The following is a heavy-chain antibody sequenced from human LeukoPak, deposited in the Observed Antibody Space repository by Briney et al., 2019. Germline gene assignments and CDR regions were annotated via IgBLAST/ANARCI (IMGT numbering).Heavy chain of an antibody. V-gene: IGHV1-18*01. Sequence: RASVKVSCKASGYTFTSYGISWVRQAPGQGLEWMGGISPNSGDTNYAEKVQGRFTMTRDTSMTSAYMEMSRLRADDTAVYIAARARGYYATIVVFDYWGQGPLVTVPS. CDR3: ARARGYYATIVVFDY. CDR1: GYTFTSYG. CDR2: ISPNSGDT. J-gene: IGHJ4*02. D-gene: IGHD3-10*01.